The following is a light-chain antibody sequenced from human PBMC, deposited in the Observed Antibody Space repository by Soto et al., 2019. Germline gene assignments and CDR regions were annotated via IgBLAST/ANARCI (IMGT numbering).Light chain of an antibody. Sequence: DIQMTQSPTSLSASVGDRVTITCRASQDIRNNLNCYQQKPGKAPRLLIQDASNLETGVSSRFSGSGFGTDFTFTISSLQPEDIGTYYCQQYDDLAALTFGGGTKVEMK. J-gene: IGKJ4*01. CDR3: QQYDDLAALT. CDR1: QDIRNN. V-gene: IGKV1-33*01. CDR2: DAS.